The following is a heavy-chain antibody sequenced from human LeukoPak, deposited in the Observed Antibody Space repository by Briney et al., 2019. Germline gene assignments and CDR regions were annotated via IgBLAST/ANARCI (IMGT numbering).Heavy chain of an antibody. CDR2: IYTSVST. CDR3: ARVGSRGFDP. J-gene: IGHJ5*02. D-gene: IGHD6-13*01. CDR1: VVAISGYY. V-gene: IGHV4-4*07. Sequence: SQTLSLTCTVSVVAISGYYCSSSRQPAGKGLEWSGRIYTSVSTHYNPSLKSLVTMSVDTSKNQFSLKLSSVTAADTAVYYCARVGSRGFDPWGQGTLVTVSS.